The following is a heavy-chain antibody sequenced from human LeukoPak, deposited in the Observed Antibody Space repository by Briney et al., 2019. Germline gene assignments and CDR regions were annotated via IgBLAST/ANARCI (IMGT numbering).Heavy chain of an antibody. CDR2: IYSGGST. Sequence: GGPLRLSCAASGFTVSSNYMSWVRQAPGKGLEWVSVIYSGGSTYYADSVKGRFTISRDNSKNTLYLQMNSLRAEDTAVYYCASRIVVDPTSWAFDIWGQGTMVTVSS. CDR1: GFTVSSNY. CDR3: ASRIVVDPTSWAFDI. D-gene: IGHD3-22*01. V-gene: IGHV3-53*01. J-gene: IGHJ3*02.